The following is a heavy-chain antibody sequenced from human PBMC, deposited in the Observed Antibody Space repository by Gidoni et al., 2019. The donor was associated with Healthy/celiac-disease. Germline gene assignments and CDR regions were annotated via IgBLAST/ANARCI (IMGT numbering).Heavy chain of an antibody. V-gene: IGHV4-38-2*02. CDR1: GYSISSGYY. Sequence: QVQLQESGPGLVKPSETLSLTCAVSGYSISSGYYWGWIRQPPGKGLEWIGSIYHSGSTYYNPSLKSRVTISVDTSKNQFSLKLSSVTAADTAVYYCARDSTATVTHNWFDPWGQGTLVTVSS. D-gene: IGHD4-17*01. J-gene: IGHJ5*02. CDR3: ARDSTATVTHNWFDP. CDR2: IYHSGST.